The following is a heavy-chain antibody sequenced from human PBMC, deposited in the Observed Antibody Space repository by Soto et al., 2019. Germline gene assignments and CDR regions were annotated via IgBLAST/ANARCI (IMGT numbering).Heavy chain of an antibody. CDR1: GFTVSSNY. D-gene: IGHD3-10*01. Sequence: EVQLVESGGGLVQPGGSLRLSCAASGFTVSSNYMSWVRQAPGKGLEWVSVIYSGGSTYYADSVKGRLTIYRDNSKNTLYLQMTSLRAEDTAVYYCARGVYRGWHHFDYWGQGTLVTVSS. CDR3: ARGVYRGWHHFDY. V-gene: IGHV3-66*01. CDR2: IYSGGST. J-gene: IGHJ4*02.